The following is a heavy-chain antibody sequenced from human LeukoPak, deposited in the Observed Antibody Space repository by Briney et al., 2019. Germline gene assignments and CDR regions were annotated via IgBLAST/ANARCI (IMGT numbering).Heavy chain of an antibody. CDR2: ISSSSSYI. D-gene: IGHD6-13*01. J-gene: IGHJ6*02. CDR1: GFTFSSYS. V-gene: IGHV3-21*01. CDR3: ARDRVIAAASYYGMDV. Sequence: GGSLRLSCAASGFTFSSYSMNWVRQAPGKGLEWVSSISSSSSYIYYADSVKGRFTISRDNAKNSLYLQMNSLRAEDTAVYYCARDRVIAAASYYGMDVWGQGTTVTVSS.